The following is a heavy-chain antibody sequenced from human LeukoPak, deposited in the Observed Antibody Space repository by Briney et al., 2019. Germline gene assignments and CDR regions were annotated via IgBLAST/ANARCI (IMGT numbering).Heavy chain of an antibody. V-gene: IGHV4-61*02. CDR3: ARDRTVRGVTVDAFDI. Sequence: PSETLSLTCTVSGDSISSGDYYWSWIRQPAGKGLEWIGRISSSGSTNYNPSLKSRVIISVDTSKHQFSLKLNSVTAADTAVYYCARDRTVRGVTVDAFDIWGQGTMVTVSS. J-gene: IGHJ3*02. CDR2: ISSSGST. CDR1: GDSISSGDYY. D-gene: IGHD3-10*01.